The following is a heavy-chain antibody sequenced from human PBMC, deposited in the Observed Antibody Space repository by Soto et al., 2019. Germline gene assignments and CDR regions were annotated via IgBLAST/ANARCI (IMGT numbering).Heavy chain of an antibody. CDR1: GGSISSGGYY. V-gene: IGHV4-31*03. D-gene: IGHD3-10*01. CDR3: ARDRWAVRGAFDY. J-gene: IGHJ4*02. Sequence: QVQLQESGPGLLKPSQTLSLTCTVSGGSISSGGYYWSWIRQHPGKGLEWIGCIYYSGSTYYNPSVRGRVTISVDTSKNQFSLKLSSVTAADTAVYDCARDRWAVRGAFDYWGQGTLVTVSS. CDR2: IYYSGST.